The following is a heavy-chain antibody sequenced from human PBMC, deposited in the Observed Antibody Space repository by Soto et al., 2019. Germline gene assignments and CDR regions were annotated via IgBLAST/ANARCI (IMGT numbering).Heavy chain of an antibody. V-gene: IGHV3-9*01. CDR3: AKDIAAAVYYGMDV. J-gene: IGHJ6*02. Sequence: LRLSCAASGFTFDDYAMHWVRQAPGKGLEWVSGISWNSGSIGYADSVKGRFTISRDNAKNSLYLQMNSLRAEDTALYYCAKDIAAAVYYGMDVWGQGTTATVSS. CDR2: ISWNSGSI. D-gene: IGHD6-13*01. CDR1: GFTFDDYA.